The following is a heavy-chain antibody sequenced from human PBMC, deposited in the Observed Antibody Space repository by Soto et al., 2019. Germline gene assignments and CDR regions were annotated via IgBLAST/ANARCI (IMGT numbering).Heavy chain of an antibody. D-gene: IGHD6-13*01. CDR1: GGSISISSYY. J-gene: IGHJ4*02. Sequence: SETLSLTCTVSGGSISISSYYWCWIRHPPGKGLEWIGSIYYSGSTYYNPSLKSRVTISVDTSKNQFSLKLSSVTAADTAVYYCARAAMGGSSWPFDYWGQGTLVTVSS. V-gene: IGHV4-39*07. CDR2: IYYSGST. CDR3: ARAAMGGSSWPFDY.